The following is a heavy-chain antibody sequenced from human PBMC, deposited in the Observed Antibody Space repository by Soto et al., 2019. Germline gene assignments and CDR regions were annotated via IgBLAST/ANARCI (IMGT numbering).Heavy chain of an antibody. Sequence: EVQLLESGGDLVQPGGSLRLSCAASGFSFSTSSMAWVRQPPGKGLEWVSAISPSASYTLYADSVKGRFTIFRDNSKNALFLQMTSLRAEDTAVYYCAKGGYTFAYEWGQGTLVTVSS. V-gene: IGHV3-23*01. D-gene: IGHD5-18*01. CDR1: GFSFSTSS. J-gene: IGHJ4*02. CDR3: AKGGYTFAYE. CDR2: ISPSASYT.